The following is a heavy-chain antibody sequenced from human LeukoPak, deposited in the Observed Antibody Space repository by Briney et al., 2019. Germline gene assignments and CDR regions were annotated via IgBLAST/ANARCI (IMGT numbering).Heavy chain of an antibody. D-gene: IGHD3-9*01. V-gene: IGHV1-2*02. Sequence: GASVKVSCKASGYTFTGYYMHWVRQAPGQGLEWMGWINPNSGGTNYAQKFQGRVTMTRDTSISTAYMELSRLRSDDTAVYYCASEGPYYDILTGYSYWGQGTLVTVSS. CDR3: ASEGPYYDILTGYSY. CDR2: INPNSGGT. CDR1: GYTFTGYY. J-gene: IGHJ4*02.